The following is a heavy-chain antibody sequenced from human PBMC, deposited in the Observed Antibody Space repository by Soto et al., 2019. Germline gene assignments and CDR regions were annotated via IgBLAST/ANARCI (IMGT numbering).Heavy chain of an antibody. CDR3: ARKTWGSSSWYTDAFDI. CDR1: GFTVSSNY. Sequence: EVQLVESGGGLVQPGGSLRLSCAASGFTVSSNYMSWVRQAPGKGLEWVSVIYSGGSTYYADSVKGRFTISRDNSKNTLYLQMNSQRAEDTAVYYCARKTWGSSSWYTDAFDIWGQGTMVTVSS. CDR2: IYSGGST. D-gene: IGHD6-13*01. J-gene: IGHJ3*02. V-gene: IGHV3-66*01.